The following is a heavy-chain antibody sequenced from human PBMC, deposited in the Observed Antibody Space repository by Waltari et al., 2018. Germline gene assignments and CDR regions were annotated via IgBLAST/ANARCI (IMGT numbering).Heavy chain of an antibody. Sequence: EVVLAESGGGLVKPGGSLSLSCAASGFSSSAVGLVWVRQIPGKGLEWLGRIRSKENGGPTEYSAAVKDRFVISRDDSEKMLFLEMTNLKIEDTGVYYCVTPPIFAAHGGFDYWGQGALVTVSS. V-gene: IGHV3-15*01. D-gene: IGHD3-9*01. CDR1: GFSSSAVG. CDR2: IRSKENGGPT. CDR3: VTPPIFAAHGGFDY. J-gene: IGHJ4*02.